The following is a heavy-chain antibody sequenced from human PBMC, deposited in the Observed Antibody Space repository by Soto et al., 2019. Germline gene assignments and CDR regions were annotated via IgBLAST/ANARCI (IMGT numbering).Heavy chain of an antibody. V-gene: IGHV3-9*01. D-gene: IGHD5-18*01. CDR2: ISWNSGSI. Sequence: EVQLVESGGGLVQPGRSLRLSCAASGFTFDDYAMHWVRQAPGKGLEWVSGISWNSGSIGYADSVKGRFTISRDNAKNSLYLQMNSLRAEDTALYYCAKDISDSYGNNYFDYWGQGTLVTVSS. J-gene: IGHJ4*02. CDR1: GFTFDDYA. CDR3: AKDISDSYGNNYFDY.